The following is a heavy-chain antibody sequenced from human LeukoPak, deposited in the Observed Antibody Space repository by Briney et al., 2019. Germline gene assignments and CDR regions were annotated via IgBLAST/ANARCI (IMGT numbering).Heavy chain of an antibody. V-gene: IGHV4-4*07. CDR3: ARVRADYYGSGSHYKVWFDP. CDR1: GGSISSYY. CDR2: IYSSGST. J-gene: IGHJ5*02. D-gene: IGHD3-10*01. Sequence: KSSETLPLTCTVSGGSISSYYWSWIRQPAGKGLEWIGRIYSSGSTNYNPSLKSRVTMSVDTSKNQFSLKLSSVTAADTAVYYCARVRADYYGSGSHYKVWFDPWGQGTLVTVSS.